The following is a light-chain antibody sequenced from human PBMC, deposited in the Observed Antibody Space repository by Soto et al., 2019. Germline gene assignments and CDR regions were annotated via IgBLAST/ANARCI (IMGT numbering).Light chain of an antibody. CDR2: DTS. V-gene: IGLV7-46*01. CDR3: LLSCGGARV. CDR1: CGAVPSVHY. J-gene: IGLJ3*02. Sequence: QAVVTQEPSLTVSPGGSITLTCGSSCGAVPSVHYPYWFQQKPGQAPRTLIYDTSNTHSWTPARFSGSLLGGKAPLTLSGAQPEDEAEYYCLLSCGGARVFGGGTKLTVL.